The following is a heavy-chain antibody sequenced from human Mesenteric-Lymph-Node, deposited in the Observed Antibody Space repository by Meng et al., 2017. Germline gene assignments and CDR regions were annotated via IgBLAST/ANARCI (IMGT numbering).Heavy chain of an antibody. CDR2: SSPNDST. D-gene: IGHD4-23*01. V-gene: IGHV4-4*07. J-gene: IGHJ5*02. CDR1: GGSLSGNF. CDR3: ARDDEDGSGGNNWFDP. Sequence: QLQLQESGPGLVKPSETLSLTCTVSGGSLSGNFWTWSWKRQGKGLEWVGRSSPNDSTSHYPYLWSRVTMSIETSKYQFYLNVSFVTPADTAVDYCARDDEDGSGGNNWFDPWGQGTLVTVSS.